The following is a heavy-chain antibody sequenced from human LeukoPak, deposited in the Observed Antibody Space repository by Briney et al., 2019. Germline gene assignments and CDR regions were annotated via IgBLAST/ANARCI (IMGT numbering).Heavy chain of an antibody. J-gene: IGHJ5*02. CDR2: ISGSGGST. CDR3: AKDSATMIVVVTNNWFDP. CDR1: GFTFSSYA. D-gene: IGHD3-22*01. Sequence: GGSLRLSCAASGFTFSSYAMSWVRQAPGKGLEWVSAISGSGGSTYYADSVKGRFTISRDNPKNTLYLQMNSLRAEDTAVYYCAKDSATMIVVVTNNWFDPWGQGTLVTVSS. V-gene: IGHV3-23*01.